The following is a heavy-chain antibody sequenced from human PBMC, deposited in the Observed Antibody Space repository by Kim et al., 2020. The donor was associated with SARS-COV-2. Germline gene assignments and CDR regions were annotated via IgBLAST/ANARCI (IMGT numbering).Heavy chain of an antibody. Sequence: SETLSLTCTVSGGSISSGGYYWSWIRQHPGKGLEWIGYIYYSGSTYYNPSLKSRVTISVDTSKNQFSLKLSSVTAADTAVYYCARYYYGSGSYSIDYWGQGTLVTVSS. CDR3: ARYYYGSGSYSIDY. V-gene: IGHV4-31*03. J-gene: IGHJ4*02. D-gene: IGHD3-10*01. CDR2: IYYSGST. CDR1: GGSISSGGYY.